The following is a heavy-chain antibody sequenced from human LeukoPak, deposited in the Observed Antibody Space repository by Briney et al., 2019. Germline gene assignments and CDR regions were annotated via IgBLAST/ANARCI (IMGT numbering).Heavy chain of an antibody. V-gene: IGHV3-64*01. Sequence: GGSLRLSCAASGFTFSSYAMHWVRQAPGKGLEYVSAISSNGGSTYYANSVKGRFTISRDNPKNTLYLQMGSLRAEDMAVYYCARDRDYDSSGYYSYFDYWGQGTLVTVSS. CDR1: GFTFSSYA. CDR2: ISSNGGST. J-gene: IGHJ4*02. D-gene: IGHD3-22*01. CDR3: ARDRDYDSSGYYSYFDY.